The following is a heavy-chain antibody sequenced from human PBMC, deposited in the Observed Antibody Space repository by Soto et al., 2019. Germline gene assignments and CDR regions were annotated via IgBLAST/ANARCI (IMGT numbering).Heavy chain of an antibody. V-gene: IGHV1-8*01. J-gene: IGHJ6*02. CDR2: MNLNSGNT. Sequence: QVQLVQSGAEVKKPGASVKVSCKASGFTVTNFDINWVRQATGQGPEWMGWMNLNSGNTGYAQKFRDRVTMTRNSSISTAYMELSNLRSEDTAVYYCSKGYAMDVWGQGTTVTFSS. CDR3: SKGYAMDV. CDR1: GFTVTNFD.